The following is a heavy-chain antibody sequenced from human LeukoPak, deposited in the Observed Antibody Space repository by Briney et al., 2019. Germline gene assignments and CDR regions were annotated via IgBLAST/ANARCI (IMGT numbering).Heavy chain of an antibody. Sequence: SETLSLTCTVSGGSVSSDNFYWGWIRQPPGKGLEWIGSIYYSGSTYYNPSLKSRVTISVDTSKNQFSLKLSSVTAADTAVYYCARRPVVGPGAIDYWGQGTLVTVSS. CDR1: GGSVSSDNFY. CDR3: ARRPVVGPGAIDY. J-gene: IGHJ4*02. V-gene: IGHV4-39*01. D-gene: IGHD2-2*01. CDR2: IYYSGST.